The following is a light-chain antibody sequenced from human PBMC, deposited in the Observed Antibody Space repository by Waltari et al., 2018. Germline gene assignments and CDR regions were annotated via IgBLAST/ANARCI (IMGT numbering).Light chain of an antibody. CDR2: KDT. CDR1: ALPRQY. CDR3: QSSDPSGNLEV. J-gene: IGLJ2*01. V-gene: IGLV3-25*02. Sequence: SYELTQPPSVSVSPGQTARITCPGDALPRQYAYWYRQKPGQAPPLLIYKDTERPSGIPERFSGSNSGTMVTLIISRVQAEDEADYYCQSSDPSGNLEVFGGGTTLTVL.